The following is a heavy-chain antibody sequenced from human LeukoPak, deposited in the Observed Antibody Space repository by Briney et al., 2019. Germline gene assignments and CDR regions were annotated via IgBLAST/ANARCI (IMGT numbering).Heavy chain of an antibody. J-gene: IGHJ3*02. CDR3: AGTSGTGYYPDHDAFDI. CDR2: IYTSGST. D-gene: IGHD3/OR15-3a*01. Sequence: SQTLSLTCTVSGGSISSGSYYWSWIRQPAGKGLEWIGRIYTSGSTNYNPSLKSRVTISVDTSKNQFSLKLSSVTAADTAVYYCAGTSGTGYYPDHDAFDIWGQGTMVTVSS. V-gene: IGHV4-61*02. CDR1: GGSISSGSYY.